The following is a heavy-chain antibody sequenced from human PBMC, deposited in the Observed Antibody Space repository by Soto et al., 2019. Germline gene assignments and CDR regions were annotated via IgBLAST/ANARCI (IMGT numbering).Heavy chain of an antibody. D-gene: IGHD2-21*02. Sequence: QVQLVESGGGVVQPGRSLRLSCAASGFSFSNYAMHCVRQAPGKGLEWSAVIPYDGDKIHYADSVKGRFTISRDNAKNTLYLQINSLRVEVTAVYYCVRGTCSDCWNNDYWGQGTQVTVSS. CDR3: VRGTCSDCWNNDY. CDR2: IPYDGDKI. CDR1: GFSFSNYA. V-gene: IGHV3-30-3*01. J-gene: IGHJ4*02.